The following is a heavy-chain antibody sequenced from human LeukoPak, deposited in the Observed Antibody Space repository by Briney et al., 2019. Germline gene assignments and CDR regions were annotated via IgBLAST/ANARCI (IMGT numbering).Heavy chain of an antibody. J-gene: IGHJ4*02. CDR3: ARGAVVGAHPVDFDY. D-gene: IGHD2-15*01. Sequence: PGGSLRLSCAASGFTFSIYAMHWVRQAPGKGLEWVAVISYDGSNKYYADSVKGRFTISRDNSKNTLYLQMNSLRAEDTAVYYCARGAVVGAHPVDFDYWGQGTLVTVSS. CDR2: ISYDGSNK. V-gene: IGHV3-30-3*01. CDR1: GFTFSIYA.